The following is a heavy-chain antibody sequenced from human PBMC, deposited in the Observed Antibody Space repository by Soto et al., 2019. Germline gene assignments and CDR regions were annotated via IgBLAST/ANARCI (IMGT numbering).Heavy chain of an antibody. V-gene: IGHV3-7*03. CDR1: GFTFTNYW. J-gene: IGHJ4*02. Sequence: EVQLVESGGDLVQPGGSLRLSCVASGFTFTNYWMTWVRQVPGKGLEWVANIKQDGSDKQYVDSVQGRFSMSRDNAKNSAYLQMNSLRVEDTAVYYCITTTRDTPLDYWGQGTRVTVSS. CDR3: ITTTRDTPLDY. D-gene: IGHD1-1*01. CDR2: IKQDGSDK.